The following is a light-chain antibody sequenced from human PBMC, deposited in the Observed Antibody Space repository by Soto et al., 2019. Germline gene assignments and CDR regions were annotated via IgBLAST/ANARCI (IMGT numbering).Light chain of an antibody. CDR3: QSYDSSLDVV. Sequence: QSALTQPPSVSGAPGQRVTISCTGSSSNIGAGYDVHWYQQLPGTAPKLLIYGNSNRPSGVPDRFSGSKSGTSASLAITGLQAEDEADYYCQSYDSSLDVVFGAGTKVTVL. CDR2: GNS. CDR1: SSNIGAGYD. V-gene: IGLV1-40*01. J-gene: IGLJ2*01.